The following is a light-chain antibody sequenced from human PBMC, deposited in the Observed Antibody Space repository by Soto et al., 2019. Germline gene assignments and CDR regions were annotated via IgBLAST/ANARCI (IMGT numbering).Light chain of an antibody. CDR3: CSFAGGGATWV. CDR1: NSDIGSYNF. J-gene: IGLJ3*02. CDR2: EAT. Sequence: QSVLTQPASVSGSPGQSITISCTGTNSDIGSYNFVSWYQQHPGKVPKLIIFEATKRPSGLSNRFSGSKSANTASLTISGLQAEDEADYYCCSFAGGGATWVFGGGTKVTVL. V-gene: IGLV2-23*01.